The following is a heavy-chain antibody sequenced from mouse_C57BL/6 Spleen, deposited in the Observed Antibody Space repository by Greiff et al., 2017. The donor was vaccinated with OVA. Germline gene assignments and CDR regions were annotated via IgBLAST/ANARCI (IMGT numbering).Heavy chain of an antibody. J-gene: IGHJ2*01. CDR1: GYTFTSYW. Sequence: VKLVASGAELVKPGASVKMSCKASGYTFTSYWITWVKQRPGQGLAWIGDIYPGSGSTNYNEKFKSKATLTVDTSSSTAYMQLSSLTSEDSAVYYCARSDGSDYWGQGTTLTVSS. D-gene: IGHD2-3*01. CDR2: IYPGSGST. V-gene: IGHV1-55*01. CDR3: ARSDGSDY.